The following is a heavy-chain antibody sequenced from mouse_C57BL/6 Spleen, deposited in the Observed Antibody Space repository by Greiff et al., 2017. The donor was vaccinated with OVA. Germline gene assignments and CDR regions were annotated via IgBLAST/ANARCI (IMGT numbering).Heavy chain of an antibody. CDR1: GYAFSSYW. D-gene: IGHD2-2*01. CDR2: IYPGDGDT. Sequence: VQLQQSGAELVKPGASVKISCKASGYAFSSYWMNWVKQGPGKGLEWIGQIYPGDGDTNYNGKFKGKATLTADKSSSTAYMQLSSLTSEDSAVYFCARSGGYDEDYAMDYWGQGTSVTVSS. V-gene: IGHV1-80*01. J-gene: IGHJ4*01. CDR3: ARSGGYDEDYAMDY.